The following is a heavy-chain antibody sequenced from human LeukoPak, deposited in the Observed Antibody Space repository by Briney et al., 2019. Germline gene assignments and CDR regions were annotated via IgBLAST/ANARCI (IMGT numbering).Heavy chain of an antibody. CDR1: GHSISSAYY. CDR3: ARGVHGDYRWYFDL. D-gene: IGHD4-17*01. CDR2: MYHSGNT. V-gene: IGHV4-38-2*02. Sequence: SETLSLTCTVSGHSISSAYYWGWIRQPPGKGLEWIGNMYHSGNTYYNPSLKSRVTISVDTSKNQFSLKLSAVTAADTAVYYCARGVHGDYRWYFDLWGRGTLVTVSS. J-gene: IGHJ2*01.